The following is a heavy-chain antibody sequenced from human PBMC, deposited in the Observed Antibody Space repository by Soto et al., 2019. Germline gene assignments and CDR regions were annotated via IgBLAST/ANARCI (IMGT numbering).Heavy chain of an antibody. CDR2: IIPILGIA. Sequence: QVQLVQSGAEVKKPGSSVKVSCKASGGTFSSYTISWVRQAPGQGLEWMGRIIPILGIANYAQKFQGRVTITADKSTSTAYMELSSLRSEDTAVYYCAAAGADKNLYYYYYMDVWGKGTTVTVSS. CDR3: AAAGADKNLYYYYYMDV. CDR1: GGTFSSYT. V-gene: IGHV1-69*02. J-gene: IGHJ6*03. D-gene: IGHD6-13*01.